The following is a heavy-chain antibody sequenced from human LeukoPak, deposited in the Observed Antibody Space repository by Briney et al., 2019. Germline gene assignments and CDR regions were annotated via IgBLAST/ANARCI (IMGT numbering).Heavy chain of an antibody. Sequence: RASVKVSCEASGYTFTGYYIHWVRQAPGQGLEWMGWINPNSGGTNYVQKFQGRVTMTRDTSISTAYMELSRLRSDDTAVYYCARGPIFGVVIIAFDYWGQGTLVTVSS. CDR1: GYTFTGYY. D-gene: IGHD3-3*01. CDR2: INPNSGGT. V-gene: IGHV1-2*02. J-gene: IGHJ4*02. CDR3: ARGPIFGVVIIAFDY.